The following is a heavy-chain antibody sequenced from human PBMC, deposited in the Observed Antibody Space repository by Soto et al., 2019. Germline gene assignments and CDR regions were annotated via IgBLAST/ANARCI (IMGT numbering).Heavy chain of an antibody. D-gene: IGHD3-10*01. CDR2: ISGSGGST. V-gene: IGHV3-23*01. CDR1: GFTFSSYA. Sequence: GGSLRLSCAASGFTFSSYAMSWVRQAPGKGLEWVSAISGSGGSTYYADSVKGRFTISRDNSKNTLYLQMNSLRAEDTAVYYCAKDIKGGYYYGSGPARVWGQGTLVTVSS. CDR3: AKDIKGGYYYGSGPARV. J-gene: IGHJ4*02.